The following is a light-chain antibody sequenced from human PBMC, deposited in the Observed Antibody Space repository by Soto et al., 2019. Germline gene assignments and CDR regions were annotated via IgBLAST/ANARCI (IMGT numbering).Light chain of an antibody. CDR1: DSDVGGYNF. J-gene: IGLJ3*02. CDR3: SSYTDSNSLVV. V-gene: IGLV2-14*01. Sequence: QSVLTQPASVSGSPGQSITISCTGTDSDVGGYNFVSWYQQHPDKAPKLMIYEVNIRPSGVSDRFSGSKSGNTASLTVSGLQAEDEADYYYSSYTDSNSLVVFGGGTKLTVL. CDR2: EVN.